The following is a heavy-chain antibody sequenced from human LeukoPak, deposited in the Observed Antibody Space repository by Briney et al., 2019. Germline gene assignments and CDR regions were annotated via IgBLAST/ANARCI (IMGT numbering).Heavy chain of an antibody. Sequence: PSETLSLTCTVSGGSISSSSYYWGWIRQPPGKGLEWIGSIYYSGSTYYNPSLKSRVTISVDTSKNQFSLKLSSVTAADTAVYYCARVRSYDSSGFRFDPWGQGTLVTVSS. D-gene: IGHD3-22*01. CDR3: ARVRSYDSSGFRFDP. CDR1: GGSISSSSYY. CDR2: IYYSGST. J-gene: IGHJ5*02. V-gene: IGHV4-39*07.